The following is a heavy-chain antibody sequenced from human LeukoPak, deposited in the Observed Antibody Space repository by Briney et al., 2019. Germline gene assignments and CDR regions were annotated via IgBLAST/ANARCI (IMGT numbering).Heavy chain of an antibody. V-gene: IGHV4-39*01. CDR1: GGSISSSSYY. CDR2: IYYSGST. CDR3: ARQYYYYDSSGSSPAAPFDI. Sequence: SETPSLTCTVSGGSISSSSYYWGWIRQPPGKGLEWIGSIYYSGSTYYNPSLKSRVTISVDTSKNQFSLKLSSVTAADTAVYYCARQYYYYDSSGSSPAAPFDIWGQGTMVTVSS. D-gene: IGHD3-22*01. J-gene: IGHJ3*02.